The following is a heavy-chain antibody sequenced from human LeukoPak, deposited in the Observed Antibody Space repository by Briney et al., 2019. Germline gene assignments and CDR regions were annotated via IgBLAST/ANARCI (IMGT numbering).Heavy chain of an antibody. CDR3: ARRIAVAGTEYYYYGMDV. J-gene: IGHJ6*02. CDR1: GGTFSSYA. D-gene: IGHD6-19*01. CDR2: IIPIFGIA. V-gene: IGHV1-69*04. Sequence: SVKVSCKASGGTFSSYAISWVRQAPGQGLEWMGRIIPIFGIANYAQKFQGRVTITADKSTSTAYMELSSLRSEDTAVYYCARRIAVAGTEYYYYGMDVWGQGTTVTVSS.